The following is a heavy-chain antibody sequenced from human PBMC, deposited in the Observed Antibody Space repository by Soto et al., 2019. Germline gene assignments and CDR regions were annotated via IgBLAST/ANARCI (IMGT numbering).Heavy chain of an antibody. CDR2: IYSGGST. D-gene: IGHD3-10*01. J-gene: IGHJ4*02. Sequence: EVQLVESGGGLIQPGGSLRLSCAVSGFTVSSNYMSWVRQAPGKGLEWVSVIYSGGSTYYADSVKGRFTISRDNSKSTLYLQRNSLRAEATAVYYCARHITMDPLVVYWGQGTVVTVSS. V-gene: IGHV3-53*01. CDR3: ARHITMDPLVVY. CDR1: GFTVSSNY.